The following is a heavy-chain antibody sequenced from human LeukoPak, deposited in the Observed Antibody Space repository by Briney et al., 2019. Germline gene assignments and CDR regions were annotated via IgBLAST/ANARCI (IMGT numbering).Heavy chain of an antibody. CDR1: GFTFINYL. J-gene: IGHJ4*02. CDR2: ISYDGSYQ. V-gene: IGHV3-30-3*01. Sequence: SGGSLRLSCAPSGFTFINYLMHWVRQSPGKGLEWVALISYDGSYQYYADSVEGRFTVSRDTSKNTLYLQMNSLRAEDTAIYYCARGGFYSFDYWGQGTLVTVSS. CDR3: ARGGFYSFDY. D-gene: IGHD3-22*01.